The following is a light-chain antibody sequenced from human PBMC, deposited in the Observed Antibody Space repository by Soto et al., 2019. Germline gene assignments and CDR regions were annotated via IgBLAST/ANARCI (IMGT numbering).Light chain of an antibody. CDR3: AAWDDSLYGRV. CDR2: SIN. CDR1: RSNIGSNP. V-gene: IGLV1-44*01. Sequence: QSVLTQPPSASGTPGQRVTISCSGSRSNIGSNPVNWYQQLPGTAPKLLIDSINQRPSGVPDRFSGSRSGTSASLAISGLQSEDEADYYCAAWDDSLYGRVFGTGTKLTVL. J-gene: IGLJ1*01.